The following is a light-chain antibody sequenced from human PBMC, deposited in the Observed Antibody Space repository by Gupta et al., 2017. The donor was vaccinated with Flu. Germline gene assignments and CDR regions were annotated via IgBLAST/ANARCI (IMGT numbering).Light chain of an antibody. CDR2: DAS. CDR1: HSITIY. CDR3: QQHATWPLT. J-gene: IGKJ4*01. V-gene: IGKV3-11*01. Sequence: GERSTLTCRASHSITIYLTSYQQKPGQAPRVLIYDASIRAGGIPARFSGSGSGTDFTLTIRSLEADHFAVYYWQQHATWPLTFGGGARVEI.